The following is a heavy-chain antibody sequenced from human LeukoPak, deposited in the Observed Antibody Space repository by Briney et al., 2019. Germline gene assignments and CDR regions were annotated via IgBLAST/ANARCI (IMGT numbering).Heavy chain of an antibody. CDR3: ARVGSPQYFQD. D-gene: IGHD3-16*01. CDR1: GFTFSSYW. CDR2: ISGSGDTM. Sequence: GGSLRLSCAASGFTFSSYWMSWVRQAPGKGLECVSYISGSGDTMYYADSVKGRFSISRDNAKNSLYLRMNSLRAEDTAVYFCARVGSPQYFQDWGQGTLVTVSS. V-gene: IGHV3-48*04. J-gene: IGHJ1*01.